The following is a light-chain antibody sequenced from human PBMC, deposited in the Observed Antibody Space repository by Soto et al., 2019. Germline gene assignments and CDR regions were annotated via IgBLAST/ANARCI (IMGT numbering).Light chain of an antibody. CDR1: QSVSSNY. CDR3: QQYGNSPRYS. CDR2: GTS. Sequence: EIVLTQSPGTLSLSPGERVTLSCRASQSVSSNYLAWYQQKPGQAPRLLIHGTSSRATGIPDRFSGSGSGTDFTLTISRLEPEAFAVYYCQQYGNSPRYSFGQGTKLEIK. V-gene: IGKV3-20*01. J-gene: IGKJ2*03.